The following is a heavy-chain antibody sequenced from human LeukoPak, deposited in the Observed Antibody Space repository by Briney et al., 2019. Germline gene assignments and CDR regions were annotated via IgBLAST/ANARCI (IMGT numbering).Heavy chain of an antibody. D-gene: IGHD2-2*02. J-gene: IGHJ4*02. CDR2: ISYDGSNK. Sequence: GGSLRLSCAASGFTFSRYAMHWVRQAPGKGLEWVAVISYDGSNKYYADSVKGRFTISRDNSKNTLYLQMNSLRAEDTAVYYCASEAIPGYFDYWGQGTLVTVSS. CDR3: ASEAIPGYFDY. V-gene: IGHV3-30*01. CDR1: GFTFSRYA.